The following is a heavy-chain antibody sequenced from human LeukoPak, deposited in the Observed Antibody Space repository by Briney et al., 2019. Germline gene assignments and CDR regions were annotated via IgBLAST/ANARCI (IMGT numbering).Heavy chain of an antibody. V-gene: IGHV3-48*03. CDR3: ARDYKYAFDN. Sequence: GGSLRLSCAASGFTFSSYEMNWVRQAPGKGLEWISYIGIDSGNTNYADSVKGRFTISGDKAKNSLYLQMNSLRVEDTAVYYCARDYKYAFDNWGQGTLVTVSS. CDR1: GFTFSSYE. D-gene: IGHD5-24*01. CDR2: IGIDSGNT. J-gene: IGHJ4*02.